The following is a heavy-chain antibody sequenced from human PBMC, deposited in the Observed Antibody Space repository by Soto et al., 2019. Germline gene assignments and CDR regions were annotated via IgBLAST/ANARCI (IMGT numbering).Heavy chain of an antibody. CDR3: ARWGHVVVVTAAFDY. Sequence: QVQLMQSGAEVKKPGASVKVSCKASGNTFTNYYIHWVRQAPGQGLEWMGTINPSGGHTTYAQKFQGRVTMTRDTSTSTLYMELTSLRSEDTAVYYCARWGHVVVVTAAFDYWGQGTLVTVSS. CDR2: INPSGGHT. D-gene: IGHD2-21*02. CDR1: GNTFTNYY. V-gene: IGHV1-46*01. J-gene: IGHJ4*02.